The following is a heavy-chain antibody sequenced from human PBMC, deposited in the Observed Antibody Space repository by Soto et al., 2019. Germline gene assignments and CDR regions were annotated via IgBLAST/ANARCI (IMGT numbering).Heavy chain of an antibody. CDR1: CGSISSYY. CDR3: ARSKQWLVHNWFDP. J-gene: IGHJ5*02. CDR2: IYYSGST. D-gene: IGHD6-19*01. Sequence: SETLSLTCTVSCGSISSYYWSWIRQPPGKGLEWIGYIYYSGSTNYNPSLKSRVTISVDTSKNQFSLKLSSVTAADTAVYYCARSKQWLVHNWFDPWGQGTLVTVAS. V-gene: IGHV4-59*01.